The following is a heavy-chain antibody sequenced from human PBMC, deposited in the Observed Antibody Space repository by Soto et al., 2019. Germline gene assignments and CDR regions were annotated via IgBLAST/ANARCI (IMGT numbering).Heavy chain of an antibody. CDR2: INHSGST. D-gene: IGHD2-2*01. V-gene: IGHV4-34*01. Sequence: QVQLQQWGAGLLKPSETLSLTCAVDGGSFSGYYWSWIRQPPGKGLEWIGEINHSGSTNYNPSLKSRVTISVDTSKNQFALKLSSVTAADTAVYYCASASQYCSSTSCYAGRYFDYWGQGTLVTVSS. J-gene: IGHJ4*02. CDR1: GGSFSGYY. CDR3: ASASQYCSSTSCYAGRYFDY.